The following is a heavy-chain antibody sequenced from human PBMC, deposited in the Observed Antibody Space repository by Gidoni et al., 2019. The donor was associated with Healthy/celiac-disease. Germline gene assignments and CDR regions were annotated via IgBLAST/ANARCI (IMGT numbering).Heavy chain of an antibody. Sequence: AASGFTFSSHSMNWVRQAPGKGLEWVSSISTRSSYIYYADSVKGRFTISRDNAKNSLYLQMNSLRAEDTAVYYCARGGLSGSHGWGQGTLVTVSS. CDR3: ARGGLSGSHG. D-gene: IGHD1-26*01. CDR2: ISTRSSYI. V-gene: IGHV3-21*01. J-gene: IGHJ4*02. CDR1: GFTFSSHS.